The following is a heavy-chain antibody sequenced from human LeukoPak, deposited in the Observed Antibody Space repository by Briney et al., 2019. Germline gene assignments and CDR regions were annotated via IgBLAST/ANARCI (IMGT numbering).Heavy chain of an antibody. CDR2: INHSGST. CDR3: ARGLYYDYVWGSKNFDY. D-gene: IGHD3-16*01. Sequence: SETLSLTCAVYGGSFSGYYWSWIRQPPGKGLEWIGEINHSGSTNYNPSLKSRVTISVDTSKNQFSLKLSSVTAADTAVYYCARGLYYDYVWGSKNFDYWGQGTLVTVSS. CDR1: GGSFSGYY. J-gene: IGHJ4*02. V-gene: IGHV4-34*01.